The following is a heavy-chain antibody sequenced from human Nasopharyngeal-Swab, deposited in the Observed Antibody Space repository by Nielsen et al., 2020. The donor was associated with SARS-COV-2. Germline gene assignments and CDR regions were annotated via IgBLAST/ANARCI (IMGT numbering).Heavy chain of an antibody. CDR2: IYYSGST. D-gene: IGHD6-19*01. J-gene: IGHJ6*03. Sequence: WIRQPPGKGLEWIGYIYYSGSTYYNPSLKSRVTISVDTSKNQFSLKLSSVTAADMAVYYCARVLGEQWLVNYYYYMDVWGKGTTVTVSS. V-gene: IGHV4-30-4*01. CDR3: ARVLGEQWLVNYYYYMDV.